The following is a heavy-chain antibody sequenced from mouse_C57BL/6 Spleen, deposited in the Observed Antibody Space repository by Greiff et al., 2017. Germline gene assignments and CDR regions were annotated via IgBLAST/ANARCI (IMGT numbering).Heavy chain of an antibody. CDR2: IRSKSNNYAT. CDR1: GFSFNTYA. CDR3: VREGGCFDY. J-gene: IGHJ2*01. V-gene: IGHV10-1*01. Sequence: DVMLVESGGGLVQPKGSLKLSCAASGFSFNTYAMNWVRQAPGKGLEWVARIRSKSNNYATYYADSVKDRFTISRDDSESMLYLQMNNLKTEDTAMYYCVREGGCFDYWGQGTTLTVSS.